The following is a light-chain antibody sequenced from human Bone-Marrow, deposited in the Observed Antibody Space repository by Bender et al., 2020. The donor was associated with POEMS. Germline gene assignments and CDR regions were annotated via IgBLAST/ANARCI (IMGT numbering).Light chain of an antibody. V-gene: IGLV2-14*03. CDR1: SSNIGRNS. CDR3: SSYTTSHTRV. CDR2: DVT. J-gene: IGLJ3*02. Sequence: QSVLTQPPSVSAAPGQAVTITCSGSSSNIGRNSVSWYQQHPGKAPKVVIYDVTNRPSGVSNRFSGSKSGNTASLTISGLQAEDEAHYFCSSYTTSHTRVFGGGTKLTVL.